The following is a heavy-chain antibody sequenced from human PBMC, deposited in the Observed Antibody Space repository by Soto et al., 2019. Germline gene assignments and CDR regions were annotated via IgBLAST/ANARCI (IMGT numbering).Heavy chain of an antibody. CDR1: GGTINSGDYF. D-gene: IGHD5-12*01. CDR3: ARVKATLYRHYYFDY. V-gene: IGHV4-30-4*01. J-gene: IGHJ4*02. Sequence: SETLSLTCSVSGGTINSGDYFWSWIRQPPGKGLEWIGSIFYTGSTYYSPSLKSRASMSMGTSKNLFSLRPRSLTAADTAVYFCARVKATLYRHYYFDYWGQGTPVTVPS. CDR2: IFYTGST.